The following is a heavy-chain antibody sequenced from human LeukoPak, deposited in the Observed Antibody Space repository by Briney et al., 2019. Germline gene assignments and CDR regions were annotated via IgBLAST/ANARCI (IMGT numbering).Heavy chain of an antibody. CDR3: AREDHYGSGSLDY. D-gene: IGHD3-10*01. CDR2: IYYSGST. V-gene: IGHV4-30-4*01. J-gene: IGHJ4*02. Sequence: KPSQTLSLTCTVSGGSISSGDYYWSWIRQPPGKGLEWIGYIYYSGSTYYNPSLKSRVTISVDTSKTQFSLKLSSVTAADTAVYYCAREDHYGSGSLDYWGQGTLVTVSS. CDR1: GGSISSGDYY.